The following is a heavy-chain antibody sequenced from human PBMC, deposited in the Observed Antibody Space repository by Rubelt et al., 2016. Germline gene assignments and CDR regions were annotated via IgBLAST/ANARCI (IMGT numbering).Heavy chain of an antibody. Sequence: EVQLVQSGAEVKKPGESLKISCKGSGYSFTSYWIGWVRQMPGKGLEWMGIIYPGDSDTRYSPSFQGQVTISADKSISTAYLQWSSLKASDTAMYYCARHSRVTMVRGVNGAFDYWGQGTLVTVSS. J-gene: IGHJ4*02. CDR3: ARHSRVTMVRGVNGAFDY. CDR2: IYPGDSDT. D-gene: IGHD3-10*01. V-gene: IGHV5-51*01. CDR1: GYSFTSYW.